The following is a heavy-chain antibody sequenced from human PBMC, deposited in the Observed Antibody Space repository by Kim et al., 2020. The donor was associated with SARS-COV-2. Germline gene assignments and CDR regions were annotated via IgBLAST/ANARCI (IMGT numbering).Heavy chain of an antibody. J-gene: IGHJ4*02. CDR3: ARPPGRVLAGAGTEFDY. Sequence: GGSLRLSCAASGFTFSSYSMNWVRQAPGKGLEWVSSISSSSSYIYYADSVKGRFTISRDNAKNSLYPQMNSLRAEDTAVYYCARPPGRVLAGAGTEFDYWGQGTLVTVSS. V-gene: IGHV3-21*01. CDR2: ISSSSSYI. CDR1: GFTFSSYS. D-gene: IGHD6-19*01.